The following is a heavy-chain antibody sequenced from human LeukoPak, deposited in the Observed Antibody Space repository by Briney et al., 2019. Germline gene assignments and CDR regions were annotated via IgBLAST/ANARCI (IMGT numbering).Heavy chain of an antibody. J-gene: IGHJ4*02. V-gene: IGHV5-51*01. D-gene: IGHD3-10*01. Sequence: GESLKISCKDSGYSFSDYWIGWARQMPGKGLEWMGIIHPSNSETQYSPSFQGQVTISADTSISTAYLQWTSLKASDTAMYYCSSRHYFGSGVTDYWGQGTLVTVSS. CDR3: SSRHYFGSGVTDY. CDR1: GYSFSDYW. CDR2: IHPSNSET.